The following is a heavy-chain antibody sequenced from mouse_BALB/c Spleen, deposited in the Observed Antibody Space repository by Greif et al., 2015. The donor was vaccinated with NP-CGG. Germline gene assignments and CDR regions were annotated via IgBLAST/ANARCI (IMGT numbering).Heavy chain of an antibody. V-gene: IGHV1-69*02. D-gene: IGHD1-1*01. CDR2: IDPSDSYT. CDR1: GYTFTSYW. J-gene: IGHJ2*01. Sequence: QVQLQQSGAELVKPGASVKLSCKASGYTFTSYWMHWVKQRPGQGLEWIGEIDPSDSYTNYNQKFKGKATLTVDKSSSTAYMQLSSLTSEDSAVYYCARWITTGPFDYWGQGTTLTVSS. CDR3: ARWITTGPFDY.